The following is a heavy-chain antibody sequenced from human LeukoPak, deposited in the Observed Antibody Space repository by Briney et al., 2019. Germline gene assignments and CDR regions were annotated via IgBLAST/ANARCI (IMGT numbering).Heavy chain of an antibody. D-gene: IGHD2-2*01. V-gene: IGHV3-21*01. CDR1: GFTFSNYA. J-gene: IGHJ4*02. Sequence: GGSLRLSCAASGFTFSNYAMSWVRQAPGKGLEWVSSISSSSSYIYYADSVKGRFTISRDNAKNSLYLQMNSLRAEDTAVYYCARDPFLYCSSTSCFGWGQGTLVTVSS. CDR2: ISSSSSYI. CDR3: ARDPFLYCSSTSCFG.